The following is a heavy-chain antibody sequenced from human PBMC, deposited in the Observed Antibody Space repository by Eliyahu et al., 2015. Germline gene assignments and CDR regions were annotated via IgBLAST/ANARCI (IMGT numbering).Heavy chain of an antibody. D-gene: IGHD1-26*01. CDR2: INHSGST. CDR3: ARQKERAWFDP. J-gene: IGHJ5*02. CDR1: GGSFMGYY. V-gene: IGHV4-34*01. Sequence: QVQLQQWGAGLLKPSETLSLTCAVYGGSFMGYYWSWIRQPPGKGLEWIGEINHSGSTNYNPSLKSRVTISVDTSKNQFSLKLSSVTAADTAVYYCARQKERAWFDPWGQGTLVTVSS.